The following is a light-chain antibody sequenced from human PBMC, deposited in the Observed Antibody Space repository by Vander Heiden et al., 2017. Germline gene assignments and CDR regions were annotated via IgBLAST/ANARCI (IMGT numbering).Light chain of an antibody. CDR3: QQADSFPRT. V-gene: IGKV1D-12*01. J-gene: IGKJ4*01. Sequence: DIQMTQSPSSGSASVGDRVTITCRASQGINNWLAWYQQKPGKAPSLLIYAASSLQSGVPSRFSGRGFGTHFTLTINSLQPEDFATYYCQQADSFPRTFGGGTRVELK. CDR2: AAS. CDR1: QGINNW.